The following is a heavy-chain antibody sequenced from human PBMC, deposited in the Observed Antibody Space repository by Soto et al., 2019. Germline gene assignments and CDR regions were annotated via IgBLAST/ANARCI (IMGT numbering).Heavy chain of an antibody. V-gene: IGHV3-21*01. CDR2: ISPSSPYT. Sequence: PGGSLRLSCAASGFDFTTFSMNWVRQAPGKGLEWVSFISPSSPYTSYADSVKGRFIISGDNAENSVYLQMNSLRAEDTAVYYCASSRYNKYYFDYWGQGTLVTVSS. CDR1: GFDFTTFS. D-gene: IGHD1-1*01. CDR3: ASSRYNKYYFDY. J-gene: IGHJ4*02.